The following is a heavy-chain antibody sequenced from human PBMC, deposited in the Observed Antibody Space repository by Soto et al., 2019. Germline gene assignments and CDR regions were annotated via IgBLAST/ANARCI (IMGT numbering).Heavy chain of an antibody. J-gene: IGHJ4*02. CDR1: GGSIRSYY. V-gene: IGHV4-59*01. CDR3: TRAGTFPVSVAF. Sequence: QVQLQESGPGLAKPSETVSLTCTVSGGSIRSYYWSWIRQPPGQGLDWIGHIHYSGTTYYNPSLESRVTISVDPAKNLSSLGLSSVTAADSAVYYCTRAGTFPVSVAFWGQGTLVTVSS. CDR2: IHYSGTT. D-gene: IGHD3-10*01.